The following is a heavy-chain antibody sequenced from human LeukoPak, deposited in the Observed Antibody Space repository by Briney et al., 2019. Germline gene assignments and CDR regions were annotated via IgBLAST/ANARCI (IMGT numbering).Heavy chain of an antibody. CDR2: ISYDGNNK. D-gene: IGHD6-19*01. V-gene: IGHV3-30*14. CDR3: VNGGSGWYDMYY. Sequence: GGSLRLPCAASGFTFSSYAMHWVRQAPGKGLEWVAVISYDGNNKYYADSVKGRFTISRDNSKNTLYLQMSSLRAEDTAVYYCVNGGSGWYDMYYWGQGTLVTVSS. J-gene: IGHJ4*02. CDR1: GFTFSSYA.